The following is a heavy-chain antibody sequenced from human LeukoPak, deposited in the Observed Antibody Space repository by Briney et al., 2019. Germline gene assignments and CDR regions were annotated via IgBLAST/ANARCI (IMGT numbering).Heavy chain of an antibody. D-gene: IGHD7-27*01. CDR2: INPKSGDT. CDR3: ARGPNTGAFDA. Sequence: GASVTVSCKASGYTFSDYYMHWWRQAPGQRLEWLGWINPKSGDTNFAQNFQGRVTMTRDTSISTVYMELSSLTSDDRAVYYCARGPNTGAFDAWGQGTLVTVSS. J-gene: IGHJ4*02. V-gene: IGHV1-2*02. CDR1: GYTFSDYY.